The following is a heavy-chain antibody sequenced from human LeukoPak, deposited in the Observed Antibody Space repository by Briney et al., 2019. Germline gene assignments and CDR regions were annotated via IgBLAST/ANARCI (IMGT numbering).Heavy chain of an antibody. V-gene: IGHV1-69*13. CDR1: GGTFSSYA. Sequence: ASVKVSCKASGGTFSSYAISWVRQAPGQGLEWMGGIIPIFGTANYAQKFQGRVTITADESTSTAYMELSSLRSEDTAVYYCARDRADSSGWQGDWGQGTLVTVSS. J-gene: IGHJ4*02. CDR2: IIPIFGTA. CDR3: ARDRADSSGWQGD. D-gene: IGHD6-19*01.